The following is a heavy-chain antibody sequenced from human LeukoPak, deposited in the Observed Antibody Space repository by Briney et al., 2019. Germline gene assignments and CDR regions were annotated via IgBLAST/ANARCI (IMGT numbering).Heavy chain of an antibody. J-gene: IGHJ4*02. Sequence: SETLSLTCAVSGGSITGNTYYWGWLRPPPGKGLEWFGTIYYSGSTYYRPSLKSRVTISMDRSQNQISLKMASVTAADTAIFYCARRRYDSSTYNFDSWGPGALVTVSS. V-gene: IGHV4-39*01. D-gene: IGHD3-22*01. CDR1: GGSITGNTYY. CDR2: IYYSGST. CDR3: ARRRYDSSTYNFDS.